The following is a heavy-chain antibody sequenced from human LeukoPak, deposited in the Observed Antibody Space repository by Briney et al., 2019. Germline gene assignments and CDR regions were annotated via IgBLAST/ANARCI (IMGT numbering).Heavy chain of an antibody. J-gene: IGHJ4*02. Sequence: PGGSLRLSCGASGFTFDDYWMSWVRQAPGQGLEWVANINQDGSEKYCLDSAKGRFTISRDNAKNSLYLQMNSLRAEDTALYYCAKDTHYYGSGSLDYWGQGTLVTVSS. V-gene: IGHV3-7*03. D-gene: IGHD3-10*01. CDR1: GFTFDDYW. CDR2: INQDGSEK. CDR3: AKDTHYYGSGSLDY.